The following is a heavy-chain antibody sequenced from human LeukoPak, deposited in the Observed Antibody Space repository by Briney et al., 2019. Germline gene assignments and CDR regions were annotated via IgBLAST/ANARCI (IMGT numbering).Heavy chain of an antibody. J-gene: IGHJ6*03. CDR3: ARDSSNYYYYYMDV. Sequence: SETLSLTCSVSGGSISSSLYFWGWIRQPPGKGLEWIGNIYYSGTTYYKPSFNSRVTILVDTSKNQFSLKLRPVTAADTAVYYCARDSSNYYYYYMDVWGKGTTVTVSS. V-gene: IGHV4-39*07. CDR2: IYYSGTT. CDR1: GGSISSSLYF. D-gene: IGHD6-19*01.